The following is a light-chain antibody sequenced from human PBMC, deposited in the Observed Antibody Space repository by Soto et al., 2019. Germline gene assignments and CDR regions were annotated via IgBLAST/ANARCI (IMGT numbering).Light chain of an antibody. J-gene: IGLJ2*01. CDR3: CSNAGSYEV. V-gene: IGLV2-11*01. CDR1: SSDVGGYNY. CDR2: DVS. Sequence: QSVLTQPRSVSGSPGQSVTISCTGTSSDVGGYNYVSWYQQHPGKAPKGMIYDVSERPSGVPDRFSGSKSGNTASPTISGLQAEDEADYYCCSNAGSYEVFGGGTKLTVL.